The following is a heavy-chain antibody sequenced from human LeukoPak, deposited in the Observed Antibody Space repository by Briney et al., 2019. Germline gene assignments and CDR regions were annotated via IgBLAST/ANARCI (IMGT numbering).Heavy chain of an antibody. CDR3: ARRVEDFWSGYPDY. CDR2: ISAYNGNS. V-gene: IGHV1-18*01. CDR1: GYTFTSYG. D-gene: IGHD3-3*01. Sequence: GASVKVSCKASGYTFTSYGISWVRQAPGQGLEWMGWISAYNGNSNYAQKLQGRVTMTTDTSTSTAYMELRSLRSDDTAVYYCARRVEDFWSGYPDYWGQGTLVTVSS. J-gene: IGHJ4*02.